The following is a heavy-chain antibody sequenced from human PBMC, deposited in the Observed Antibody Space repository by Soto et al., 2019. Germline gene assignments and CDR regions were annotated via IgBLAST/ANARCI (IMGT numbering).Heavy chain of an antibody. D-gene: IGHD1-26*01. CDR1: GGYISSYY. CDR3: ARHRSHALGGMDV. Sequence: PSETLSLTCTVSGGYISSYYWSWIRQPPGKGLEWIGYIYYSGSTNYNPSLKSRVTISVDTSKNQFSLKLSSVTAADTAVYYCARHRSHALGGMDVWGQGTTVTVSS. J-gene: IGHJ6*02. V-gene: IGHV4-59*08. CDR2: IYYSGST.